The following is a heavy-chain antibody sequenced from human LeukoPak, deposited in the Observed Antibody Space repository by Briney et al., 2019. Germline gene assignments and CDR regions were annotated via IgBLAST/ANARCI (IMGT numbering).Heavy chain of an antibody. CDR2: INGDGSST. Sequence: GGSLRLSCAASKSNLNSYWMNWVRQAPGKGLVWVSHINGDGSSTTYADSVKGRFTISRDNAKNTLYLQMNSLRAEDTAVYYCARVKVEYSGYDYGLDYWGQGTLVTVSS. CDR3: ARVKVEYSGYDYGLDY. V-gene: IGHV3-74*03. J-gene: IGHJ4*02. D-gene: IGHD5-12*01. CDR1: KSNLNSYW.